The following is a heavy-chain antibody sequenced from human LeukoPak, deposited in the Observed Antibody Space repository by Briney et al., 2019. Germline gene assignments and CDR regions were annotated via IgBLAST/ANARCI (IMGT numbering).Heavy chain of an antibody. CDR3: VTHYDILTGYYAAFDI. J-gene: IGHJ3*02. Sequence: SETLSLTCAVSGGSISSSNWWSWVRQPPGKGLEWIGEIYHSGSTNYNPSLKSRVTISGDKSKNQFSLKLSSVTAADTAVYYCVTHYDILTGYYAAFDIWGQGTMVTVSS. V-gene: IGHV4-4*02. CDR2: IYHSGST. CDR1: GGSISSSNW. D-gene: IGHD3-9*01.